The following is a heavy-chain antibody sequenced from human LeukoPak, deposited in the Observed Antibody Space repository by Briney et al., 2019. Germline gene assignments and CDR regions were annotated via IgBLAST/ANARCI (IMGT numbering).Heavy chain of an antibody. J-gene: IGHJ4*02. D-gene: IGHD3-22*01. V-gene: IGHV3-74*01. CDR3: ASSLTMIVPPPE. CDR1: GFTFYSYW. CDR2: INGDGSTS. Sequence: GGSLRLSCAASGFTFYSYWMHWVRQAPGKGLVWVSCINGDGSTSNYADSVKGRFTISRDNAKNSLYLQMNSLRAEDTAVYYCASSLTMIVPPPEWGQGTLVTVSS.